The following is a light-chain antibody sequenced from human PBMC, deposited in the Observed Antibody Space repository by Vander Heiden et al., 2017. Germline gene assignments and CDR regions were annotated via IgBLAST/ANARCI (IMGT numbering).Light chain of an antibody. CDR3: AAWDDSLNGPV. Sequence: QSVLTHPPSASGTPGQRLTVSSSGSSSNTGSKAVNWSQQLPGTAPKLLIYSHNQRPSGVPDRFSASKSGTSASLAISGLQSEDEADYYCAAWDDSLNGPVFGGGTKLTVL. V-gene: IGLV1-44*01. CDR2: SHN. CDR1: SSNTGSKA. J-gene: IGLJ2*01.